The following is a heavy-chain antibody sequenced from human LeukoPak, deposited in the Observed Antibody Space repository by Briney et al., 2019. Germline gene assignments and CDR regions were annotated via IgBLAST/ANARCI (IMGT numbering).Heavy chain of an antibody. V-gene: IGHV3-53*01. CDR2: IYSGGST. CDR1: GFTVSSNY. CDR3: ARAPRAAAGNNWFDP. D-gene: IGHD6-13*01. J-gene: IGHJ5*02. Sequence: PGGSLRLSCAASGFTVSSNYMSWVRQAPGKGLEWVSVIYSGGSTYYADSVKGRFTISRDNSKNTLYLQMNSLRAEDTAVYYCARAPRAAAGNNWFDPWGQGTLVTVSS.